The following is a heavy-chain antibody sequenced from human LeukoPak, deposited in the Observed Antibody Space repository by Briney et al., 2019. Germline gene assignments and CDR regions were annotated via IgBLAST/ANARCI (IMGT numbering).Heavy chain of an antibody. Sequence: ASVKVSCKASGYTFTSYGISWVRQAPGQGLEWMGWISAYNGNTNYAQKLQGRVTMTTDTSTSTAYMELRGLRSDDTAVYYCARDSMVVSSSWYVDYWGQGTLVTVSS. CDR2: ISAYNGNT. D-gene: IGHD6-13*01. CDR3: ARDSMVVSSSWYVDY. J-gene: IGHJ4*02. CDR1: GYTFTSYG. V-gene: IGHV1-18*01.